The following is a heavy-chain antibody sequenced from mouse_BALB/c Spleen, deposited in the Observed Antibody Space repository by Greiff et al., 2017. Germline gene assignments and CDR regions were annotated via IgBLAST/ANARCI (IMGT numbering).Heavy chain of an antibody. CDR3: VFPSTMITTGFAY. Sequence: EVKLMESGGGLVQPGGSRKLSCAASGFTFSSFGMHWVRQAPEKGLEWVAYISSGSSTIYYADTVKGRFTISRDNPKNTLFLQMTSLRSEDTAMYYCVFPSTMITTGFAYWGQGTLVTVSA. CDR2: ISSGSSTI. D-gene: IGHD2-4*01. J-gene: IGHJ3*01. V-gene: IGHV5-17*02. CDR1: GFTFSSFG.